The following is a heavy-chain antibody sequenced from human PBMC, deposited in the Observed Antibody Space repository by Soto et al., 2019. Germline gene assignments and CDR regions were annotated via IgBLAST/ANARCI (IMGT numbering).Heavy chain of an antibody. CDR1: GGPISSGGYS. CDR2: IYYSGST. CDR3: ARVGVCTSCYNRADYYYGMDV. D-gene: IGHD2-2*02. J-gene: IGHJ6*02. V-gene: IGHV4-31*03. Sequence: PSETLSLTCTVPGGPISSGGYSWGWIRQHPGKGLEWIGYIYYSGSTYYNPSLKSRVTISVDTSKNQFSLKLSSVTAADTGVYYCARVGVCTSCYNRADYYYGMDVWGQGTTVTVSS.